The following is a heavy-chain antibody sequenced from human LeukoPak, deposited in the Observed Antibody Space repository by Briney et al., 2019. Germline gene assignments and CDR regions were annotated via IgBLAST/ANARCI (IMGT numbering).Heavy chain of an antibody. CDR3: ARSDPIGYCSSTSCAFDY. V-gene: IGHV3-33*01. J-gene: IGHJ4*02. Sequence: GGSLRLSCAASGISFSSYGMHWVRQAPGKGLEWVAVIWYDGSNKYYADSVKGRFTISRDNSKNTLYLQMNSLRAEDTAVYYCARSDPIGYCSSTSCAFDYWGQGTLVTVSS. CDR1: GISFSSYG. CDR2: IWYDGSNK. D-gene: IGHD2-2*01.